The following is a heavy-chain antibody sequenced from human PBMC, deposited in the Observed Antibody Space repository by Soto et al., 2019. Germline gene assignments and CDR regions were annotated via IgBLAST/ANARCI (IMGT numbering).Heavy chain of an antibody. J-gene: IGHJ4*02. Sequence: TSETLSLTCTVSGGSISSYYWSWIRQPPGKGLEWIGYIYYSGSTNYNPSLKSRVTISVDTSKSQFSLKLNSMTAADTAVYYCARHNYGSGSTYFDYWGKGTLVTVSS. CDR2: IYYSGST. D-gene: IGHD3-10*01. CDR3: ARHNYGSGSTYFDY. V-gene: IGHV4-59*08. CDR1: GGSISSYY.